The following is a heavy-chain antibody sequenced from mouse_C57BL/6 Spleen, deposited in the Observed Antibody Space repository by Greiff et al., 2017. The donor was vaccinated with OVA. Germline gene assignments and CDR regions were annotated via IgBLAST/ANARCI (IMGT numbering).Heavy chain of an antibody. Sequence: VQLQQSGPELVKPGASVKISCKASGYAFSSSWMNWVKQRPGKGLEWIGRIYPGDGDTNYNGKFKGKATLTADKSSSTAYMQLSSLTSEDSAVYFCASPSYYGNSWFAYWGQGTLVTVSA. CDR1: GYAFSSSW. CDR2: IYPGDGDT. J-gene: IGHJ3*01. D-gene: IGHD2-10*01. CDR3: ASPSYYGNSWFAY. V-gene: IGHV1-82*01.